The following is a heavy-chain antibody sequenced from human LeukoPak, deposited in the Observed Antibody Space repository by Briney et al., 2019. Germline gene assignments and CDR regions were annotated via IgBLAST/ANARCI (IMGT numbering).Heavy chain of an antibody. J-gene: IGHJ4*02. D-gene: IGHD5-24*01. CDR1: GDSINNYY. Sequence: PSETLSLTCTVSGDSINNYYWSWIRQPPGKGLEWIGYIFYSGSTNYNPSLKSRVTISLNTSKKQFSLRLSSVTAADTAVYYCARGRDGYIFDYWGQGALVTVSS. V-gene: IGHV4-59*01. CDR3: ARGRDGYIFDY. CDR2: IFYSGST.